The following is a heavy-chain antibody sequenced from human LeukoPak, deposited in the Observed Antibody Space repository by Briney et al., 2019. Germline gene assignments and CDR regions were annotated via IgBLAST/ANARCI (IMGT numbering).Heavy chain of an antibody. V-gene: IGHV3-9*01. J-gene: IGHJ4*02. CDR3: AKDKKRTGDFWSGYYTVDY. CDR2: ISWNSGSI. CDR1: GFTFDDYA. D-gene: IGHD3-3*01. Sequence: PGGSLRLSCAASGFTFDDYAMHWVRQAPGKGLEWVSGISWNSGSIGYADSVKGRFTISRDNSKNTLYLQMNSLRAEDTAVYYCAKDKKRTGDFWSGYYTVDYWGQGTLVTVSS.